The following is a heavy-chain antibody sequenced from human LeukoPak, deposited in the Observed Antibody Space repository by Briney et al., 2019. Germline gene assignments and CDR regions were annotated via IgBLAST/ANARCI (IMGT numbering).Heavy chain of an antibody. V-gene: IGHV1-8*02. CDR1: GGTFSSYA. CDR2: MSPNSGDT. D-gene: IGHD7-27*01. Sequence: ASVKVSCKASGGTFSSYAISWVRQATGQRPEWTGWMSPNSGDTGYAQKFQDRVTMTRNTSISTAYMELSSLRSDDTAVYYCARGPPNWGYDYWGPGTLVTVSS. J-gene: IGHJ4*02. CDR3: ARGPPNWGYDY.